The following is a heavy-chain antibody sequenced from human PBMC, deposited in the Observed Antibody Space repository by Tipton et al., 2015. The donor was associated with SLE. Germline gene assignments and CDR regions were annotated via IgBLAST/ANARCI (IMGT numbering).Heavy chain of an antibody. CDR1: GESFSGYY. V-gene: IGHV4-34*01. J-gene: IGHJ4*02. D-gene: IGHD6-19*01. Sequence: TLSLTCAVYGESFSGYYWNWIRQPPGKGLEWIGEINHSGSTNYNPSLKSRVTISLDTSKNQFSLKLSSVTAADTAVYYCAGGGGSGWDYFDYWGQGTLVTVSS. CDR3: AGGGGSGWDYFDY. CDR2: INHSGST.